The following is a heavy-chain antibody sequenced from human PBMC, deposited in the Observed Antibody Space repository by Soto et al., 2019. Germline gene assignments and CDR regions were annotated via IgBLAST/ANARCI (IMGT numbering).Heavy chain of an antibody. Sequence: AESLKISCKGSGYSFTSYWIGWVRQMPGKGLEWMGIIYPGDSDTRYSPSFQGQVTISADKSISTAYLQWSSLKASDTAMYYCARTTATPNFGIDYWGQGTLVTV. CDR1: GYSFTSYW. CDR3: ARTTATPNFGIDY. CDR2: IYPGDSDT. J-gene: IGHJ4*02. V-gene: IGHV5-51*01. D-gene: IGHD2-15*01.